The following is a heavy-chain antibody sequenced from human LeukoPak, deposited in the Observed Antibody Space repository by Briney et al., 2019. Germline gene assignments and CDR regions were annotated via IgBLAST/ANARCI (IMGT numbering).Heavy chain of an antibody. Sequence: PGGSLRLSRVASGFIVSDNYMSWVRQAPGKGLEWVSAISGSGGSTYYADSVKGRFTISRDNSKNTLYLQMNSLRAEDTAVYYCAKVPGEMATIFLDYWGQGTLVTVSS. D-gene: IGHD5-24*01. CDR2: ISGSGGST. J-gene: IGHJ4*02. CDR1: GFIVSDNY. CDR3: AKVPGEMATIFLDY. V-gene: IGHV3-23*01.